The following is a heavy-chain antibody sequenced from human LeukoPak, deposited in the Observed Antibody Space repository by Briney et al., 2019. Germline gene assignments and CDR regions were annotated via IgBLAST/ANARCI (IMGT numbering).Heavy chain of an antibody. CDR1: GGSISSYY. CDR2: IYYSGST. CDR3: ARDREQRLFDY. D-gene: IGHD5-24*01. V-gene: IGHV4-59*01. J-gene: IGHJ4*02. Sequence: SETLSLTCTVSGGSISSYYWSRIRQPPGKGLEWIGYIYYSGSTNYNPSLKSRVTISVDTSKNQFSLKLSSVTAADTAVCYCARDREQRLFDYWGQGTLVTVSS.